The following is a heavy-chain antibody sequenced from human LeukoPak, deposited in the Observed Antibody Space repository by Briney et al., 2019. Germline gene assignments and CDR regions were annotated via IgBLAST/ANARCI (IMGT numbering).Heavy chain of an antibody. J-gene: IGHJ4*02. CDR1: GGTFSSYA. V-gene: IGHV1-69*04. CDR3: ARQYSSGWYFFDY. CDR2: IIPILGIA. Sequence: WASVKVSCKASGGTFSSYAISWVRQAPGQGLEWMGRIIPILGIANYAQKFQGGVTITADKSTSTAYMELSSLRSEDTAVYYCARQYSSGWYFFDYWGQGTLVTVSS. D-gene: IGHD6-19*01.